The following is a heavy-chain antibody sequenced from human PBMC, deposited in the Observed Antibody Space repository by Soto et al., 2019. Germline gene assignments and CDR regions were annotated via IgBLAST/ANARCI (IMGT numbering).Heavy chain of an antibody. J-gene: IGHJ4*02. CDR3: ARDLSNCSSTSCPYYYFDY. D-gene: IGHD2-2*01. Sequence: ASVKVSCKASGYTFTSYYMHWVRQAPGQGLEWMGIINPSGGSTSYAQKFQGRVTMTRDTSTSTVYMELSSLRSEDTAVYYCARDLSNCSSTSCPYYYFDYWGQGTLVTVSS. CDR2: INPSGGST. V-gene: IGHV1-46*03. CDR1: GYTFTSYY.